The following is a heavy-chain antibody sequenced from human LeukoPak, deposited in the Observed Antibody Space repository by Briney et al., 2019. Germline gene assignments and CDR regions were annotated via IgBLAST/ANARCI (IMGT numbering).Heavy chain of an antibody. D-gene: IGHD3-10*01. J-gene: IGHJ6*02. CDR2: IPYDGSNK. Sequence: PGRSLRLSCAASGFVFSSYVMHWVRQAPGKGLEWVAVIPYDGSNKYYADSVKGRFTISRDNSKNTLYLQMNILKAEDTAVYYCARDRGFGELLSDYFYDYVMDVWRQGTTVTVSS. CDR1: GFVFSSYV. CDR3: ARDRGFGELLSDYFYDYVMDV. V-gene: IGHV3-30*04.